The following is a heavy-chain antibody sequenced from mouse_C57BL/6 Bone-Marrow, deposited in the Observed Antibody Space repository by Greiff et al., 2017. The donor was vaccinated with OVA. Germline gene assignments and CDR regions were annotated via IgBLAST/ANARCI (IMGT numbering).Heavy chain of an antibody. CDR2: INPNNGGT. CDR3: AITTVVRYYFGY. D-gene: IGHD1-1*01. CDR1: GYTFTDYN. J-gene: IGHJ2*01. Sequence: VQLQQSGPELVKPGASVKMSCKASGYTFTDYNMPWVKQSHGKSLEWIGYINPNNGGTSYNQKFKGKATLTVNKSSSTAYMELRSLTSEDSAVYYCAITTVVRYYFGYWGQGTTLTVSS. V-gene: IGHV1-22*01.